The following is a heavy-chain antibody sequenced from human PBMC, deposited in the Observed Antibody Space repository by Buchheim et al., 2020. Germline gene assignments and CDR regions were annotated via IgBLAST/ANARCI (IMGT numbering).Heavy chain of an antibody. CDR1: GFSFSSYW. CDR2: INSDGSST. CDR3: ARETVAGTDGYYYYGMDV. V-gene: IGHV3-74*01. J-gene: IGHJ6*02. D-gene: IGHD6-19*01. Sequence: EVRLVESGGGLVQPGGSLRLSCAASGFSFSSYWMHWVRQAPGKGLVWVSRINSDGSSTSYADSVKGRFTISRDNAKNTLYLKMNSLRAEDTAVYYCARETVAGTDGYYYYGMDVWGQGTT.